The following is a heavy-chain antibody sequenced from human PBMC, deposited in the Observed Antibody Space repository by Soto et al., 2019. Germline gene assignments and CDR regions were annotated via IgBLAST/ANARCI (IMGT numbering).Heavy chain of an antibody. CDR2: FYYGGST. CDR3: TRVVAGLDY. Sequence: SETLSLTCDVSGYSITSGYYWGWVRQPPGKGLEWIGSFYYGGSTFYNPSLKSRVTISVDASKNNFSLRLTSVTAADTAVYFCTRVVAGLDYWDQGILVTVSS. V-gene: IGHV4-38-2*01. J-gene: IGHJ4*02. D-gene: IGHD6-19*01. CDR1: GYSITSGYY.